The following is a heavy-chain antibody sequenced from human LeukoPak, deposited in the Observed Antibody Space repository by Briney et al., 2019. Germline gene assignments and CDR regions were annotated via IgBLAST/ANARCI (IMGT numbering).Heavy chain of an antibody. J-gene: IGHJ5*02. V-gene: IGHV1-46*01. CDR2: INPGGDNT. Sequence: ASVKVSCKASGYTFTNYYIHWVRQAPGQGLEWMGLINPGGDNTDYAQNFQGRVTMTRDTSTSTVYMGLSSLRSEDTAVYYCATFDFGWFDPWGQGTLVTVSS. CDR1: GYTFTNYY. CDR3: ATFDFGWFDP. D-gene: IGHD3-9*01.